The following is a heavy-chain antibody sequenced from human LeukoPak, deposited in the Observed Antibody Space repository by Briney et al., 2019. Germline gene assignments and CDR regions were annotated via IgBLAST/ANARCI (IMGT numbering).Heavy chain of an antibody. CDR3: ARDSERAYYYDSSGYYPADYFDY. D-gene: IGHD3-22*01. Sequence: SVKVSCKASGGTFSSYAISWVRQAPGQGLEWMGRIIPIFGIANYAQKFQGRVTITADKSTSTAYMELSCLRSEDTAVYYCARDSERAYYYDSSGYYPADYFDYWGQGTLVTVSS. CDR1: GGTFSSYA. CDR2: IIPIFGIA. V-gene: IGHV1-69*04. J-gene: IGHJ4*02.